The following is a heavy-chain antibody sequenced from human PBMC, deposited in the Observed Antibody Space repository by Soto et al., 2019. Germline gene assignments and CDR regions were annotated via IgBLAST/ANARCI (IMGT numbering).Heavy chain of an antibody. CDR3: ASARGYYDSSGYHYYYFDY. CDR2: IIPIFGTA. J-gene: IGHJ4*02. Sequence: GASVKVSCKASGGTFSSYAISWVRQAPGQGLERMGEIIPIFGTANCAQKFQGRVTITADESTSTAYMELSSLRSEDTAVYYCASARGYYDSSGYHYYYFDYWGQGTLVTVSS. CDR1: GGTFSSYA. D-gene: IGHD3-22*01. V-gene: IGHV1-69*13.